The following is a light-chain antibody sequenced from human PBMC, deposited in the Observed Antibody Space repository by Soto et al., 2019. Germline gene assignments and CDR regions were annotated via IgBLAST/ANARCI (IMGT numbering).Light chain of an antibody. V-gene: IGKV3-20*01. Sequence: EIVMTQSPATLSVSPGGGASLSCRASQSISDTLAWYQQKPGQAPRLLIYGASSRATGIPDRFSGSGSGTDFTLTISRLEPEDFALYHCQQYGSSEIIFGQGTRLEIK. J-gene: IGKJ5*01. CDR3: QQYGSSEII. CDR2: GAS. CDR1: QSISDT.